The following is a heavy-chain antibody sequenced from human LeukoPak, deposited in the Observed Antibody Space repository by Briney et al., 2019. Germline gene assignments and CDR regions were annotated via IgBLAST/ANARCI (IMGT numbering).Heavy chain of an antibody. Sequence: SETLSLTCAVYGGSFSGYYWSWIRQPPGKGLEWIGEINHSGSTNYNPSLKSRVTISVDTSKNQFSLRLSSVTAADTAVYYCARGGPVYYYDSSGLGIWGQGTMVTVSS. J-gene: IGHJ3*02. V-gene: IGHV4-34*01. CDR1: GGSFSGYY. D-gene: IGHD3-22*01. CDR2: INHSGST. CDR3: ARGGPVYYYDSSGLGI.